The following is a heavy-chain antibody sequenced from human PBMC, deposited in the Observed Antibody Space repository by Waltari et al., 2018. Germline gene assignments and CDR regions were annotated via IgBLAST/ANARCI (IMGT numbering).Heavy chain of an antibody. CDR3: ATLTFGGVIVN. CDR1: GGSISISSYY. CDR2: IYYSGST. J-gene: IGHJ4*02. V-gene: IGHV4-39*01. D-gene: IGHD3-16*02. Sequence: QLQLQESGPGLVKPSETLSLTCTVSGGSISISSYYWGWIRQPPGKGLEWIGSIYYSGSTYYNPSLKSRVTISVDTSKNQFSLKLSSVTAADTAVYYCATLTFGGVIVNWGQGTLVTVSS.